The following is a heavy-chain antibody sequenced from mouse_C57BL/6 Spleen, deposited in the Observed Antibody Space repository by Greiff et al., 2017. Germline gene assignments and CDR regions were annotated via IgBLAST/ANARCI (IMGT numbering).Heavy chain of an antibody. Sequence: VQLQESGPELVKPGASVKISCKASGYAFSSSWMNWVKQRPGKGLEWIGRIYPGDGDTNYNGKFKGKATLTADKSSSTAYMQLSSLASEDSAVYFCARIITTLVHEYWGQGTTLTVAS. CDR2: IYPGDGDT. J-gene: IGHJ2*01. V-gene: IGHV1-82*01. D-gene: IGHD1-1*01. CDR3: ARIITTLVHEY. CDR1: GYAFSSSW.